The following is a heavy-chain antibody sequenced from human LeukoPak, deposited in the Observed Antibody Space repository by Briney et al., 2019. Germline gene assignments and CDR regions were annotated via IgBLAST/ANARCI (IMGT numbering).Heavy chain of an antibody. CDR1: GGSISSYY. V-gene: IGHV4-59*01. Sequence: SETLSLTCTVSGGSISSYYWSWIRQPPGKGLEWIGYIQYSGTSNHNPSLKSRVTISVDTSKNQFSLKLNSVTAADTAVYYCARSFDSRGYYYGMDVWGQGTTVTVSS. J-gene: IGHJ6*02. D-gene: IGHD3-22*01. CDR2: IQYSGTS. CDR3: ARSFDSRGYYYGMDV.